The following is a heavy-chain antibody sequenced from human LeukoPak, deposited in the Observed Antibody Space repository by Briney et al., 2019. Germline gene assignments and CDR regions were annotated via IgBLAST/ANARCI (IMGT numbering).Heavy chain of an antibody. CDR1: GFTFSSYS. Sequence: PGGSLRLSCAASGFTFSSYSMNWVRQAPGKGVEWVSSISSSSSYIYYADSVKGRFTISRDNAKKSLYLQMNSLRVEDTAVYSCARGDYGDYWNYYYMDVWGKGTTVTVSS. CDR2: ISSSSSYI. D-gene: IGHD4-17*01. CDR3: ARGDYGDYWNYYYMDV. J-gene: IGHJ6*03. V-gene: IGHV3-21*01.